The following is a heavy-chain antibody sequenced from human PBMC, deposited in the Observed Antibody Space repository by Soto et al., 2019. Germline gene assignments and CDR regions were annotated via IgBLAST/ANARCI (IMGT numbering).Heavy chain of an antibody. V-gene: IGHV1-18*01. CDR3: ARDLEEYCSSTSCYRGYYYYYGMDV. J-gene: IGHJ6*02. D-gene: IGHD2-2*01. CDR1: GYTFTSYG. CDR2: ISAYNGNT. Sequence: GASVKVSCKASGYTFTSYGISWVRQAPGQGLEWMGWISAYNGNTNYAQKLQGRVTMTTDTSTSTAYMELRSLRSDDTAVYYCARDLEEYCSSTSCYRGYYYYYGMDVWGQGTTVTISS.